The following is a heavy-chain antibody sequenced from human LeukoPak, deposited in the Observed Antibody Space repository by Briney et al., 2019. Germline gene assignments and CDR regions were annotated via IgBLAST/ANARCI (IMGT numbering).Heavy chain of an antibody. CDR3: ARANYYGSGKKDLDY. CDR2: MNPNSGNT. J-gene: IGHJ4*02. Sequence: ASVKVSCKASGYTFTTYDINWVRQATGQGLEWMGWMNPNSGNTGYPQKFQGRVTMTRNTSMSTAYMELKSLRSEDTAVYYCARANYYGSGKKDLDYWGQGTLVTVSS. CDR1: GYTFTTYD. D-gene: IGHD3-10*01. V-gene: IGHV1-8*01.